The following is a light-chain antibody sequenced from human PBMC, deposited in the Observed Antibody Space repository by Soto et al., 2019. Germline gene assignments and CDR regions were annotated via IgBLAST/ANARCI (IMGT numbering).Light chain of an antibody. CDR3: KSYAGSNTYV. V-gene: IGLV2-8*01. J-gene: IGLJ1*01. CDR2: EVV. Sequence: QSVLTQPPSASGPPGQSVTISCTGTKNDIGVYDFVSWYQHHPGKAPRLIIYEVVQRPSGVPERFSGSKSGNTASLTVSGLQAADEADYFCKSYAGSNTYVFGSGTKATVL. CDR1: KNDIGVYDF.